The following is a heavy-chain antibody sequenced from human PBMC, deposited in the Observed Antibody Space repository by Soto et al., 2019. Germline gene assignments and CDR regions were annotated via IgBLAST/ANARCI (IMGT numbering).Heavy chain of an antibody. V-gene: IGHV5-51*01. J-gene: IGHJ4*02. CDR3: ARRDGFKIDY. D-gene: IGHD5-12*01. Sequence: GESLKISCKVSGYSFPNYWIGWVRQMPGKGLEWMGIIYPGDSDIRYSPSFQGQVTISADKSMNTAYLQWRSLKASDTAMYYCARRDGFKIDYWGQGTMVTVSS. CDR2: IYPGDSDI. CDR1: GYSFPNYW.